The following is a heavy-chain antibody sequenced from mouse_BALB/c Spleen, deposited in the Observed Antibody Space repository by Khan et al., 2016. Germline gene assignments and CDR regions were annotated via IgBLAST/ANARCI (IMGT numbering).Heavy chain of an antibody. J-gene: IGHJ4*01. V-gene: IGHV9-3-1*01. Sequence: QVQLKQSGPELKKPGETVKISCKATGYTFTNYGMNWVKQAPGKGLKWMGWINTYTGEPTYADDFKGRFAFSLETSASTAYLQINNLKNEDTATYFCARDDGYYPYYAMDYWGQGTSVTVSS. CDR1: GYTFTNYG. CDR3: ARDDGYYPYYAMDY. CDR2: INTYTGEP. D-gene: IGHD2-3*01.